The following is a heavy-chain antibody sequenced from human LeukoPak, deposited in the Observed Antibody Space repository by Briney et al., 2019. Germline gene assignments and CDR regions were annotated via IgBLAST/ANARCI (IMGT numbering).Heavy chain of an antibody. CDR1: GGTFSSYA. CDR3: ARVEYGSGTQRWYFDY. D-gene: IGHD3-10*01. CDR2: IIPIFGTA. J-gene: IGHJ4*02. Sequence: ASVKASCKASGGTFSSYAISWVRQAPGQGLEWMGGIIPIFGTANYAQKFQGRVTITTDESTSTAYMELSSLRSEDTAVYYCARVEYGSGTQRWYFDYWGQGTLVTVSS. V-gene: IGHV1-69*05.